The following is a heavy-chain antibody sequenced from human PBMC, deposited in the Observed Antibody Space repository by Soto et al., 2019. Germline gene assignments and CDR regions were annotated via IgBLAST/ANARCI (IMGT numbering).Heavy chain of an antibody. D-gene: IGHD1-1*01. J-gene: IGHJ2*01. CDR3: AKDNDNGYWYFDL. Sequence: EVQLVESGGGLVQPGRSLRLSCAASGFTFDDYAMHWVRQAPGKGLEWVSGISWNSGSIGYADSVKGRFTISRDNAKNSLYLQMNSLRAEDTALYYCAKDNDNGYWYFDLWGRGTLVTVSS. CDR2: ISWNSGSI. CDR1: GFTFDDYA. V-gene: IGHV3-9*01.